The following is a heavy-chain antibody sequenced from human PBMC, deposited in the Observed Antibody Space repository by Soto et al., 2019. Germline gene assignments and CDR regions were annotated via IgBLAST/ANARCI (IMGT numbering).Heavy chain of an antibody. Sequence: SETLSLTCTVPGGSISSYYWSWIRQPPGKGLEWIGYIYYSGSTNYNPSLKSRVTISVDTSKNQFSLKLSSVTAADTAVYYCARGVGVVTTNYYYGMDVWGQGTTVTVSS. CDR3: ARGVGVVTTNYYYGMDV. D-gene: IGHD4-4*01. J-gene: IGHJ6*02. V-gene: IGHV4-59*01. CDR2: IYYSGST. CDR1: GGSISSYY.